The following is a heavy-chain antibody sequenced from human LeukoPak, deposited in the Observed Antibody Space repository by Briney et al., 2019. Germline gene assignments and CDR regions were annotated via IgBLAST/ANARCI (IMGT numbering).Heavy chain of an antibody. CDR1: GGSISSYH. J-gene: IGHJ5*02. D-gene: IGHD2/OR15-2a*01. V-gene: IGHV4-59*01. CDR3: ARGFTLFDP. CDR2: IYYSGST. Sequence: SETLSLTCTVSGGSISSYHWSWIRQPPGKGLEWIGYIYYSGSTNYNPSLKSRVTISVDTSKNQFSLKLSSVTTADTAVYYCARGFTLFDPWGQGTLVTVSS.